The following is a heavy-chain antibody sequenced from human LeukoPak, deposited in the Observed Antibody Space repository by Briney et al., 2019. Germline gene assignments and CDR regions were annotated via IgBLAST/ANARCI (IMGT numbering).Heavy chain of an antibody. Sequence: PWGSLRLSCAASGFTLCSYEMNLGRQAPGKGLEWVSYISSSGSTIYHADSVKGRFTISRDDAKNSLYLQMNSLRAEDTAVYYCARSAVLRYFDAFDIWGQGTMVTVSS. D-gene: IGHD3-9*01. V-gene: IGHV3-48*03. CDR2: ISSSGSTI. J-gene: IGHJ3*02. CDR1: GFTLCSYE. CDR3: ARSAVLRYFDAFDI.